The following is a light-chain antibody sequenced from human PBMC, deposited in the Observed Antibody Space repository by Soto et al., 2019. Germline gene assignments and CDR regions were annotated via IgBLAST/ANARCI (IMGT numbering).Light chain of an antibody. V-gene: IGLV2-14*01. CDR3: SSYTSSSTLV. CDR2: DVS. CDR1: SSDVGAYNY. J-gene: IGLJ1*01. Sequence: QSALTQPASESGSPGQSITISCTGTSSDVGAYNYVSWYQQHPGKAPKLMICDVSNRPSGVSNRFSGSKSGNTASLTISGLQAEDEADYYCSSYTSSSTLVFGTGTKLTVL.